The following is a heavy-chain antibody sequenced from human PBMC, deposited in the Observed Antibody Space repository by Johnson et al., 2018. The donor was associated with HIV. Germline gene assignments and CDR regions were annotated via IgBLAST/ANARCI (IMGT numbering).Heavy chain of an antibody. Sequence: VQLVESGGGVVRPGGSLRLSCAASGFTFDDYAMHWVRQAPGKGLEWVSGISWNSGSIGYADSVKGRFTISRDNAKNSLFLQMNSLRPEDTAVYYCAKDRAEVVVVHDALDMWGQGTMVTVSS. CDR1: GFTFDDYA. CDR2: ISWNSGSI. D-gene: IGHD3-22*01. CDR3: AKDRAEVVVVHDALDM. V-gene: IGHV3-9*01. J-gene: IGHJ3*02.